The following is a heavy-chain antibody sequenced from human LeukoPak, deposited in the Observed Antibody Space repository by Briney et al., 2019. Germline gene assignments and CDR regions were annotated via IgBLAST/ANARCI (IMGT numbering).Heavy chain of an antibody. CDR3: ARDRGDPDYYFDQ. D-gene: IGHD7-27*01. V-gene: IGHV3-33*01. Sequence: GRSLRLSCAASGFTFSSYGIHWVRQAPGKGLEWVAVVWYDGSEKYYADSVKGRFTISRDDSKNTLYLQMNSLRAEDTAIYYCARDRGDPDYYFDQWGQGTLVTVSS. CDR2: VWYDGSEK. J-gene: IGHJ4*02. CDR1: GFTFSSYG.